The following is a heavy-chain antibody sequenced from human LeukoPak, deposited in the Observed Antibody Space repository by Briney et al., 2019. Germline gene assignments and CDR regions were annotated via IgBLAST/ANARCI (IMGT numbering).Heavy chain of an antibody. CDR1: GFSCSSYW. D-gene: IGHD1-26*01. CDR2: INEDGSEK. V-gene: IGHV3-7*01. Sequence: GGSLRLSCSASGFSCSSYWMSWVRQAPGKGLEWVAHINEDGSEKYYVDSVKGRFFISRDNVAKSLSLQMNRLRDADTAVYYCARVSVGAPAFDYWGQGNLVTVSS. J-gene: IGHJ4*02. CDR3: ARVSVGAPAFDY.